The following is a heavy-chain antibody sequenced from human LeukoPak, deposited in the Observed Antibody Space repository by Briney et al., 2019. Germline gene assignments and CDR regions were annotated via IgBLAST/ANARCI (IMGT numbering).Heavy chain of an antibody. CDR1: GGTFSSYA. D-gene: IGHD2-21*01. CDR3: ARGSRIVVIPFDY. J-gene: IGHJ4*02. CDR2: ISAYNGNT. V-gene: IGHV1-18*01. Sequence: GSSVKVSCKASGGTFSSYAISWVRQAPGQGLEWVGWISAYNGNTNYAQKLQGRVTMTTDTSTSTAYMELRSLRSDDTAVYYCARGSRIVVIPFDYWGQGTLVTVSS.